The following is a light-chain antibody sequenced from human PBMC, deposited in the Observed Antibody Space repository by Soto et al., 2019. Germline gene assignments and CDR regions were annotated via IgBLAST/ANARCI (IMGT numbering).Light chain of an antibody. CDR1: QDIRNY. V-gene: IGKV1-6*01. CDR3: LQDHNYFWT. Sequence: AIQMTQSPSSLSASVGDRVTITFLASQDIRNYLSWYQHKPGKAPKLLIYGASSLQSGVPSRFAGSGSGTDFTLTISGLQPEDSASYFCLQDHNYFWTFGQGTKVDIK. CDR2: GAS. J-gene: IGKJ1*01.